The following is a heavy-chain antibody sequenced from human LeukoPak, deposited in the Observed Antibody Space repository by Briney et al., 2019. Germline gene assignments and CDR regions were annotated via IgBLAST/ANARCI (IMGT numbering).Heavy chain of an antibody. Sequence: GGSLRLSCAASGFTFSSYSMNWVRQAPGKGLEWVSSISSSRSYIYYADSVKGRFTISRDNAKNSLYLQMNSLRAEDTAVYYCARDLGGNSAPGLLQHWGQGTLVTVSS. J-gene: IGHJ1*01. V-gene: IGHV3-21*01. D-gene: IGHD4-23*01. CDR2: ISSSRSYI. CDR1: GFTFSSYS. CDR3: ARDLGGNSAPGLLQH.